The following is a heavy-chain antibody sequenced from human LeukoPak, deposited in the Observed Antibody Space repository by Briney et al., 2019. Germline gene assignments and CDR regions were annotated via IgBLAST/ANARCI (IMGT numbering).Heavy chain of an antibody. J-gene: IGHJ4*02. CDR3: ASNVPESYGGSLGRGYFDY. V-gene: IGHV4-4*02. D-gene: IGHD5-12*01. Sequence: PSETLSLTCAVSGGSISSSNWWSWVRQPPGKGLEWIGEIYHSGSTNYNPSLKSRVTISVDKSKNQFSLKLSSVTAADTAVYYCASNVPESYGGSLGRGYFDYWGQGTLVTVSS. CDR1: GGSISSSNW. CDR2: IYHSGST.